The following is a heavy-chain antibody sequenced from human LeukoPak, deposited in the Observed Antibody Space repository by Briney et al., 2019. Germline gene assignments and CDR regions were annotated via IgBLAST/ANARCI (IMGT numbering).Heavy chain of an antibody. D-gene: IGHD4-23*01. Sequence: SETLSLTCAVYGGSFSGYYWSWIRQPPGKGLEWIGEINHSGSTNYNPSLKSRVTISVDTSKNQFSLKLSSVTAADTAVYYCATMDYGGNPGNFDYWGQGTLVTVSS. J-gene: IGHJ4*02. CDR1: GGSFSGYY. V-gene: IGHV4-34*01. CDR2: INHSGST. CDR3: ATMDYGGNPGNFDY.